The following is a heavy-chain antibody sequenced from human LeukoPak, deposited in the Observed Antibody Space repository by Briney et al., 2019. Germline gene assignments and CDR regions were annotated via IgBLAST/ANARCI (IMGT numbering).Heavy chain of an antibody. CDR1: GGSISSGGYY. CDR3: ASGRDQLTYFQY. V-gene: IGHV4-31*03. D-gene: IGHD4/OR15-4a*01. Sequence: SETLSLTCTVSGGSISSGGYYCTWIRQPPGKGLEWIGYIYSSGTTYYNPSLKSRVSISLDASKNQFSLHLSSLTAADTAVYYCASGRDQLTYFQYWGQGTLATVSS. CDR2: IYSSGTT. J-gene: IGHJ1*01.